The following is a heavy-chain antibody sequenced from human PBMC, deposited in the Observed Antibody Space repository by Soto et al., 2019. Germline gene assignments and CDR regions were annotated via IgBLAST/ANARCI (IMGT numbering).Heavy chain of an antibody. D-gene: IGHD7-27*01. J-gene: IGHJ4*02. CDR1: GFTISPYN. CDR3: AKEVSLGSTVDLGY. CDR2: ISSSSNTL. V-gene: IGHV3-48*01. Sequence: GASVRLSCAASGFTISPYNMIWVRQAPGKGLQWVSYISSSSNTLYYGDSVRGRFTISRDNAKNSLYLQMKSLRVEDTAIYYCAKEVSLGSTVDLGYWGQGALVTVSS.